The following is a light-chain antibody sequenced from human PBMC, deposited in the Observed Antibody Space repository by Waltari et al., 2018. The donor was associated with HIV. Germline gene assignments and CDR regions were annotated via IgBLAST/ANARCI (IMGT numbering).Light chain of an antibody. CDR2: DNF. J-gene: IGLJ3*02. V-gene: IGLV1-51*01. CDR1: SSNIANNY. CDR3: GTWDSSLSLWV. Sequence: LTQPPSVSAASGQRITISCSGTSSNIANNYVSWYHQFPGTAPKLLIYDNFQLPLGNPDRFSGSNSGTSASLAISGLQTADEADYYCGTWDSSLSLWVFGGGTNVTVL.